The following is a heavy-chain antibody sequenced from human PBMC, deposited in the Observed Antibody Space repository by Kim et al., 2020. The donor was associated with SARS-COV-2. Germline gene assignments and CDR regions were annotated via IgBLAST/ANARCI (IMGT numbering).Heavy chain of an antibody. Sequence: GGSLRLSCAASGFTFSSYSMNWVRQASGKGLEWVASISSISSYIYYADSVKGRVTISRDNAKNSLYVQMNSLSAEDTAVYYCSVGYYDSSGYYYEGTPRGYGMDVWAQGTTVTFSS. J-gene: IGHJ6*02. V-gene: IGHV3-21*01. D-gene: IGHD3-22*01. CDR1: GFTFSSYS. CDR2: ISSISSYI. CDR3: SVGYYDSSGYYYEGTPRGYGMDV.